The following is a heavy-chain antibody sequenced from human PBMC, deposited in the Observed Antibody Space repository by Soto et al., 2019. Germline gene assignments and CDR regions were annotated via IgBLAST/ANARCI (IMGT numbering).Heavy chain of an antibody. CDR3: ARDGGIAVAGIQYYFDY. Sequence: QVQLVESGGGVVQPGRSLRLSCAASGFTFSSYAMHWVRQAPGKGLEWVAVISYDGSNKYYADSVKGRFTISRDNSKNTLYLQMNSLRAEDTAVYYCARDGGIAVAGIQYYFDYWGQGTLVTVSS. V-gene: IGHV3-30-3*01. D-gene: IGHD6-19*01. CDR2: ISYDGSNK. CDR1: GFTFSSYA. J-gene: IGHJ4*02.